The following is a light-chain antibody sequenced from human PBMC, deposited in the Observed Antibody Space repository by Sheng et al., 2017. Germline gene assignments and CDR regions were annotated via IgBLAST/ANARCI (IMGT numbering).Light chain of an antibody. J-gene: IGKJ2*01. CDR3: QHYKNWLYT. V-gene: IGKV3-15*01. CDR2: GTS. CDR1: QNIGSN. Sequence: DIVMTQSPATLSVSPGEKYTLSCRASQNIGSNLAWYQQKSGQPPRLLIYGTSTRATGVPARFSGSGSGTEFTLTITSLQSEDFAVYSCQHYKNWLYTFGPGDRSCRSN.